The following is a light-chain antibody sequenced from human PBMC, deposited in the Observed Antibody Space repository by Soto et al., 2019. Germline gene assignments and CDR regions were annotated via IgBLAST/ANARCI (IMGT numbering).Light chain of an antibody. CDR3: QQYDTYPWT. Sequence: DIQMTQSPTTLSASVGDRVIITCRASQRMSAWLAWYQQKPGKTPKLLIYDASSLENGVPSRFSGSGSGTVFTLTISSLQPDDFATYYCQQYDTYPWTFGQGTKVDIK. CDR1: QRMSAW. CDR2: DAS. V-gene: IGKV1-5*01. J-gene: IGKJ1*01.